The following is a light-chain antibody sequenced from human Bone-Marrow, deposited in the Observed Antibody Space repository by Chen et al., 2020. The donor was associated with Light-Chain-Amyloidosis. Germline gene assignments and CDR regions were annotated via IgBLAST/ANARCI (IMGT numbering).Light chain of an antibody. V-gene: IGLV3-25*03. CDR2: RDT. CDR1: DLPTKY. Sequence: SYELTQPPSVSVSPGQTARITCSGDDLPTKYAYWYQQKPGQAPVLVIHRDTERPSGISERFSGSSSGTTATLTISGGQAEDEADYHGQSADSSGTYEVIFGGGTKLTV. J-gene: IGLJ2*01. CDR3: QSADSSGTYEVI.